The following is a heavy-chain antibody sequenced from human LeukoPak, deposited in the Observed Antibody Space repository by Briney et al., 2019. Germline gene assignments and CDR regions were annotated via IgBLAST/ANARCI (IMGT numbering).Heavy chain of an antibody. CDR3: ARPAYYDILNGYAYFGAFDI. CDR2: IYPGDSDT. D-gene: IGHD3-9*01. J-gene: IGHJ3*02. Sequence: GESLKISCKGSEYSYSSYWIGWVRQMPGKGLEWMGIIYPGDSDTRYSPSFQGQVTISADKSISTAYLQWSSLKASDTAMYYCARPAYYDILNGYAYFGAFDIWGQGTMVTVSS. V-gene: IGHV5-51*01. CDR1: EYSYSSYW.